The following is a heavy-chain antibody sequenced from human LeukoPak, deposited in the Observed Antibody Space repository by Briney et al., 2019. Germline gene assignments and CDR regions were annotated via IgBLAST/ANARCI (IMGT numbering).Heavy chain of an antibody. J-gene: IGHJ3*01. V-gene: IGHV3-53*01. CDR1: GFTVSLNY. CDR2: VDPDGVT. CDR3: TKGTFDH. Sequence: GGSLRLSCVGSGFTVSLNYMSWVRQAPGKGLEWVSFVDPDGVTSYADSVKGRFTISRDNSKNILYLQLTTLRAEDTAIYYCTKGTFDHWGQGTLVTVSS.